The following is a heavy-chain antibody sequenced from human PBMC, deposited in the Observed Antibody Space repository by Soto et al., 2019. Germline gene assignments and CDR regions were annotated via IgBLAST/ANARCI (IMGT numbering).Heavy chain of an antibody. CDR1: GYTFTSYG. J-gene: IGHJ4*02. D-gene: IGHD4-17*01. CDR3: ARRYDYGDHFDY. V-gene: IGHV1-18*01. CDR2: ISAYNGNT. Sequence: QVQLVQSGAEVKKPGASVKVSCKASGYTFTSYGSRLVRQSPGQGREWMGWISAYNGNTNYAPKLQGRVTMTTDTSTSTAYMELRSLRSDDTAVYYCARRYDYGDHFDYLGQGTLVTVSS.